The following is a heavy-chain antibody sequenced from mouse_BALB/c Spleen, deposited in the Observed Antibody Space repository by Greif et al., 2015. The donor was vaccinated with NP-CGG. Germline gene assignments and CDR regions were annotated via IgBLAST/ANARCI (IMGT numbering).Heavy chain of an antibody. Sequence: QVQLQQSGAELMKPGASVKISCKATGYTFSSYWIEWVKQRPGHGLEWIGEILPGSGSTNYNEKFKGKATFTADTSSNTVLMHLSSLTSEYSAVCFCARSAYYFSSYEASWGQRTLVTVAA. CDR3: ARSAYYFSSYEAS. V-gene: IGHV1-9*01. D-gene: IGHD1-1*01. CDR2: ILPGSGST. CDR1: GYTFSSYW. J-gene: IGHJ3*01.